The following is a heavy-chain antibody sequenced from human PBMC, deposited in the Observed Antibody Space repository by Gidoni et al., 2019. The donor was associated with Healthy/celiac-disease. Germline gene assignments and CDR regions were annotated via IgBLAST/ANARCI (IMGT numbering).Heavy chain of an antibody. CDR1: GGSISSYY. CDR2: IYYSGST. CDR3: ASSYYDFWSGKPSQFDY. V-gene: IGHV4-59*08. Sequence: QVQLQESGPGLVKPSETLSLPCTVSGGSISSYYWSWIRQPPGKGLEWIGYIYYSGSTNYNPSLKSRVTISVDTSKNQFSLKLSSVTAADTAVYYCASSYYDFWSGKPSQFDYWGQGTLVTVSS. D-gene: IGHD3-3*01. J-gene: IGHJ4*02.